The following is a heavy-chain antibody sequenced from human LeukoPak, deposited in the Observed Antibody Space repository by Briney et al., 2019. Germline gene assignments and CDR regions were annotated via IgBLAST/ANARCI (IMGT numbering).Heavy chain of an antibody. V-gene: IGHV1-46*01. CDR3: ARGPYYIVATAYYYYMDV. D-gene: IGHD5-12*01. J-gene: IGHJ6*03. Sequence: ASVKVSCKASGYTFTSYYMQWVRQAPGQGLEWMGIINPSGGSTSYAQTFQGRVTMTRDMSTSTVYMELSSLRSEDTAVYYCARGPYYIVATAYYYYMDVWGKGTTVTVSS. CDR2: INPSGGST. CDR1: GYTFTSYY.